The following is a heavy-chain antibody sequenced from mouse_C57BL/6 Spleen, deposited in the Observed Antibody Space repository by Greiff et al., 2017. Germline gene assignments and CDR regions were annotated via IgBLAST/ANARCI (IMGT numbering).Heavy chain of an antibody. Sequence: QVQLQQPGAELVRPGSSVKLSCKASGYSFTSYWMHWVKQRPIQGLEWIGNIDPSDSATHYNQKFKDKATLTVDKSYSTAYMPLSSLTSEDYAVYYCARGSLYFAYWGQGTTLTVSS. CDR3: ARGSLYFAY. J-gene: IGHJ2*01. D-gene: IGHD6-2*01. CDR1: GYSFTSYW. V-gene: IGHV1-52*01. CDR2: IDPSDSAT.